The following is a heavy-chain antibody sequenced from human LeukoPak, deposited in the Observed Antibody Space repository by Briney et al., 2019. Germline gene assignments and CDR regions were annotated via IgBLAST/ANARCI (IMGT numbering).Heavy chain of an antibody. Sequence: GGSLRLSCAAFGFTLGSFRLNWVRQVPGKGRGWVSSIIISSSTIYYADSVKGRFTISRDNAKNSLNLQMNSLRAEDTAVYYCARGRHLEWYNWNYPDAFDIWGQGTMVTVSS. CDR2: IIISSSTI. J-gene: IGHJ3*02. CDR1: GFTLGSFR. CDR3: ARGRHLEWYNWNYPDAFDI. D-gene: IGHD1-7*01. V-gene: IGHV3-48*01.